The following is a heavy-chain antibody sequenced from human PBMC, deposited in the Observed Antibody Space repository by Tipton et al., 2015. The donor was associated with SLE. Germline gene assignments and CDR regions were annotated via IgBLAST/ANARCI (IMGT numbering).Heavy chain of an antibody. J-gene: IGHJ4*02. V-gene: IGHV3-30*04. Sequence: SLRLSCAASGFTFSTYAMHWVRQAPGKGLEWVAVISYDGSNKYYADSVKGRFTISRDNSKNALYLQINSLRVEDTAVYYCAKVDKGRELQDYWGQGTLVTVSS. CDR2: ISYDGSNK. CDR3: AKVDKGRELQDY. D-gene: IGHD1-26*01. CDR1: GFTFSTYA.